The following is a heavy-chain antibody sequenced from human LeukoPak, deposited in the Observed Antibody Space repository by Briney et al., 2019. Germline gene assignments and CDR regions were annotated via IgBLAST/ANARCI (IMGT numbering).Heavy chain of an antibody. Sequence: SETLSLTCTVSGGSISSYYWSWIRQPPGKGLEWIGYIYYSGSTNYNPSLKSRVTISVDTSKNQFSLKLGSVTAADTAVYYCARASGVGYYYYMDVWGKGTTVTISS. D-gene: IGHD1-26*01. CDR3: ARASGVGYYYYMDV. V-gene: IGHV4-59*01. CDR2: IYYSGST. CDR1: GGSISSYY. J-gene: IGHJ6*03.